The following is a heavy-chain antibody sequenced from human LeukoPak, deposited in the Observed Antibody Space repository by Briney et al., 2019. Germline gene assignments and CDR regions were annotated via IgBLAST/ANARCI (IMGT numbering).Heavy chain of an antibody. V-gene: IGHV3-48*04. D-gene: IGHD1-1*01. Sequence: PGGSLRLSCAASGFAFSNYNMNWVRQAPGRGLEWVSHISVSSTSIYYADSVKGRFTISRDNAKNSLYLQMNSLRAEDTAVYYCARERNDGASDYWGQGTLVTVSS. CDR2: ISVSSTSI. CDR1: GFAFSNYN. CDR3: ARERNDGASDY. J-gene: IGHJ4*02.